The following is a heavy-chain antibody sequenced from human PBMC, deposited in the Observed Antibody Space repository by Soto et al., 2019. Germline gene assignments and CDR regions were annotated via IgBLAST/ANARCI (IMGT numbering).Heavy chain of an antibody. Sequence: SETLSLTCAVSGYSISNGYYWGWIRQPPGKGLEWIGSMYHSGSTYYNPSLESRVTISLDTSKNQFSLKLSSMTAADTAVYFCARDLGGIAAPFDYWGQGTLVTV. J-gene: IGHJ4*02. V-gene: IGHV4-38-2*02. CDR2: MYHSGST. D-gene: IGHD6-13*01. CDR1: GYSISNGYY. CDR3: ARDLGGIAAPFDY.